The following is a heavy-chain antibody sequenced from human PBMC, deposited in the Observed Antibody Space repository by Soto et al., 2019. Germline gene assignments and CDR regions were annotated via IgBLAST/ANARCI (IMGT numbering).Heavy chain of an antibody. D-gene: IGHD3-3*01. CDR1: GGTFSSYA. CDR3: ARDSSGEFWSGYSAGYYDYCMDV. J-gene: IGHJ6*02. CDR2: IIPIFGTA. V-gene: IGHV1-69*01. Sequence: QVQLVQSGAEVKKPGSSVKVSCKASGGTFSSYAISWVRQAPGQGVEWMGGIIPIFGTANYAQKFQGRDTITADESTSTAYMDLSSLRSEDTAVYYCARDSSGEFWSGYSAGYYDYCMDVWGQGTTVTVSS.